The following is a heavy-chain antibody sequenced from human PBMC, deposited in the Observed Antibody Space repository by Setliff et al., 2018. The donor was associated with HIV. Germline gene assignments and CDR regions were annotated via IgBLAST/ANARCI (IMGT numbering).Heavy chain of an antibody. D-gene: IGHD3-16*01. J-gene: IGHJ4*02. Sequence: SETLSLTCSVFGDSINSRSYYWGWIRQSPGQGLEWIGNILSGGTTFYNPSLKSRVTMSVDTSKNQFSLKVNSVTAADTAVYYCARPQRGLGGGSNFDYWGRGTLVTVSS. V-gene: IGHV4-39*01. CDR2: ILSGGTT. CDR3: ARPQRGLGGGSNFDY. CDR1: GDSINSRSYY.